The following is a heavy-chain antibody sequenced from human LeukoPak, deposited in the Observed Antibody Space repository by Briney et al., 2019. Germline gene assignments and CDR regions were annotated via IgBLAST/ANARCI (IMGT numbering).Heavy chain of an antibody. Sequence: GGSLRLSCAASGFSISGYWMHWVRHAAGEGLVWVSRMNSGGTTINYADSVKGRFTISRDNVDNTLHLQMNSLRVEDTAVYYCIREVQVRASASLGLWGQGTLVTVSS. CDR1: GFSISGYW. D-gene: IGHD3-16*01. J-gene: IGHJ4*01. CDR3: IREVQVRASASLGL. V-gene: IGHV3-74*01. CDR2: MNSGGTTI.